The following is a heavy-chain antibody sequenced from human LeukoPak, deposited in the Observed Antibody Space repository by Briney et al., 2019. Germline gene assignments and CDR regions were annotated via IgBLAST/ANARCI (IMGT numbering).Heavy chain of an antibody. CDR1: GYTFTGNY. Sequence: ASVKVSCKASGYTFTGNYMHWVRQAPGQGLEWMGRINPNNGATNYAQKFQGRVTITGDTSISTAYMELSSLRSDDTAVYYCTRESGSYHGNDYWGQGTLVTVSS. D-gene: IGHD1-26*01. CDR3: TRESGSYHGNDY. CDR2: INPNNGAT. J-gene: IGHJ4*02. V-gene: IGHV1-2*06.